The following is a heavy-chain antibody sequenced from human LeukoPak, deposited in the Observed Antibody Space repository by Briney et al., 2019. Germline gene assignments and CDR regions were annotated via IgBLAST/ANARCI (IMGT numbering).Heavy chain of an antibody. V-gene: IGHV3-11*04. J-gene: IGHJ4*02. CDR2: ISSSGITT. CDR3: GRDGRWELIHY. Sequence: GVSLRLSCAASGFTFSDYYISWIRRARGKALEGVSDISSSGITTYYADSVKGRFTISRDNPRKSLYLQMNSLRAEDTALYYCGRDGRWELIHYWGQGTLVTVSS. CDR1: GFTFSDYY. D-gene: IGHD1-26*01.